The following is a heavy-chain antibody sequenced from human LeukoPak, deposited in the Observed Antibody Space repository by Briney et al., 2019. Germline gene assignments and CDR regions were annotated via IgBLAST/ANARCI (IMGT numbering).Heavy chain of an antibody. Sequence: SVKVSCKASGGTFSSYAISWVRQAPGQGLEWMGGIIPIFGTANYAQKFQGRVTITADESTSTAYMELSSLRSEDTAVYYCARSRSIAVAGRREFDYWGQGTLVTVSS. J-gene: IGHJ4*02. CDR3: ARSRSIAVAGRREFDY. D-gene: IGHD6-19*01. CDR1: GGTFSSYA. CDR2: IIPIFGTA. V-gene: IGHV1-69*13.